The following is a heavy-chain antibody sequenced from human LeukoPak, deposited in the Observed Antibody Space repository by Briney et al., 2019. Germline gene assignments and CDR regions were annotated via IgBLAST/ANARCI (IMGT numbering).Heavy chain of an antibody. CDR2: IYHSGST. V-gene: IGHV4-38-2*01. D-gene: IGHD1-26*01. CDR1: GYSISSGYY. Sequence: RPSETLSLTCAVSGYSISSGYYWGWIRQPPGKGLEWIGSIYHSGSTYYNPSLKSRVTISVDTSKNQFSLKLSSVTAADTAVYYCARHGGYGYFDYWGQGTLVTVSS. J-gene: IGHJ4*02. CDR3: ARHGGYGYFDY.